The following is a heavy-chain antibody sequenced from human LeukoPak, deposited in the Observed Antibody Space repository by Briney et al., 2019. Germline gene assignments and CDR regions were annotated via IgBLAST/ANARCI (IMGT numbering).Heavy chain of an antibody. CDR3: ARGDMITFGGVIVSLPNWFDP. CDR1: GGSISSSSYY. Sequence: SETLSLTCTVSGGSISSSSYYWGWIRQPPGKGLEWIGSIYYSGSTYYNPSLKSRVTMSVDTSKNQFSLKLSSVTAADTAVYYCARGDMITFGGVIVSLPNWFDPWGQGTLVTVSS. CDR2: IYYSGST. J-gene: IGHJ5*02. D-gene: IGHD3-16*02. V-gene: IGHV4-39*07.